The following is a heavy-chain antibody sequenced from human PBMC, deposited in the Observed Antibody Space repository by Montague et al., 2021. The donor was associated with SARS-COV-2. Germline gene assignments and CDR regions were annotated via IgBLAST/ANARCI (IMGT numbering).Heavy chain of an antibody. Sequence: SETLSLTCTVSGGSVSSGGYYWSWIRQPPGKGLEWIGYIYYSGXTXYXXXXEXRVTISLDTSKNQFSLKLTSVTAADTAVYYCARVSLAAAATRSDYWGQGTLVTVSS. J-gene: IGHJ4*02. CDR3: ARVSLAAAATRSDY. V-gene: IGHV4-61*08. CDR1: GGSVSSGGYY. CDR2: IYYSGXT. D-gene: IGHD6-13*01.